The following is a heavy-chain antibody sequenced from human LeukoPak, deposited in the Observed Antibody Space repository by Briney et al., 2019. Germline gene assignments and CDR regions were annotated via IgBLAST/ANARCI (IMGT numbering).Heavy chain of an antibody. Sequence: PGGSLRLSCVGFGFTFRSHAMSWVRQAPEKGLEFVSGIYENGGTTYYADFVKGRLTISRDNSKNTLYLQMNSLRAEDTAVYYCATPGEEVTATPFDYWGQGTLVTVSS. V-gene: IGHV3-23*01. J-gene: IGHJ4*02. CDR1: GFTFRSHA. CDR3: ATPGEEVTATPFDY. D-gene: IGHD2-21*02. CDR2: IYENGGTT.